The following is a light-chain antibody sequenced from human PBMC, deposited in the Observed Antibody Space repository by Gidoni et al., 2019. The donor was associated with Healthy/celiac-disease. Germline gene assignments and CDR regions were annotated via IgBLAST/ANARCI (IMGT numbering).Light chain of an antibody. V-gene: IGKV3-11*01. Sequence: EIVLTQSPATLSLSPGERATLSCRASQSVSSYLAWYQQKPGQAPRLLIYDTSNMATGIPARFSGSGSGTDFTLTISSLEPEDFAVYYCQHRSNSFTFXPXTKVDIK. CDR2: DTS. CDR3: QHRSNSFT. CDR1: QSVSSY. J-gene: IGKJ3*01.